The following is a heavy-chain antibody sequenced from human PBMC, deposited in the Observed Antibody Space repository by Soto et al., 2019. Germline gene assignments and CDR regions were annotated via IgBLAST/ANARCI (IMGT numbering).Heavy chain of an antibody. CDR1: GFTFSNYA. CDR3: AKVPLRHYYFDS. Sequence: EVQLLDSGGGLVQPGGSLRLSCAASGFTFSNYAMNWVRQPPGKGLECVSTISGSGGNTNYADSVRGRFTISRDNSKNPLYLKMNSLRAEDTAGYYCAKVPLRHYYFDSWGQGTLVTVSS. J-gene: IGHJ4*02. CDR2: ISGSGGNT. D-gene: IGHD4-17*01. V-gene: IGHV3-23*01.